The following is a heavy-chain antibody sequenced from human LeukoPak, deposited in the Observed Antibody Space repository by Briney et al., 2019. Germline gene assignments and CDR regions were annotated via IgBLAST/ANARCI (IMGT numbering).Heavy chain of an antibody. CDR2: IGTAGDT. V-gene: IGHV3-13*04. CDR1: GFTFRSYD. D-gene: IGHD3-9*01. Sequence: PGGSLRLSCVASGFTFRSYDMFWVRQPTRKGLEWVSGIGTAGDTNYADSVKGRFTISRENAKNSLYLQMNSLRAGDTAVYYCARGSSYDILSRYYGMDVWGQGTTVTVSS. J-gene: IGHJ6*02. CDR3: ARGSSYDILSRYYGMDV.